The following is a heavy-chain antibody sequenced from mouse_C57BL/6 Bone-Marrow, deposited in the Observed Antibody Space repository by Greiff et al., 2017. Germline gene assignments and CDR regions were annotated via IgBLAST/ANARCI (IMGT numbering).Heavy chain of an antibody. CDR1: GFTFSDYY. CDR3: ARAGPNYSNWDAMDY. V-gene: IGHV5-16*01. D-gene: IGHD2-5*01. Sequence: EVQVVESEGGLVQPGSSMKLSCTASGFTFSDYYMAWVRQVPEQGLEWVANINYDGSSTYYLDSLKSRFIISRDNAKNILYLQMSSLKSEDTATYYCARAGPNYSNWDAMDYWGQGTSVTVSS. J-gene: IGHJ4*01. CDR2: INYDGSST.